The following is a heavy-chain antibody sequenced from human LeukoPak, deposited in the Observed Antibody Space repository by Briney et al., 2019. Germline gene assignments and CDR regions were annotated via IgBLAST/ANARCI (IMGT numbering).Heavy chain of an antibody. CDR2: IIPIFGIA. CDR3: ARSSSGFDFNNWFDP. Sequence: GASVKVSCKASGGTFSSYAISWVRQAPGQGLEWMGRIIPIFGIANYAQKFQGRVTITADKSTSTAYMGLSSLRSEDTAVYYCARSSSGFDFNNWFDPWGQGTLVTVSS. V-gene: IGHV1-69*04. D-gene: IGHD5-12*01. CDR1: GGTFSSYA. J-gene: IGHJ5*02.